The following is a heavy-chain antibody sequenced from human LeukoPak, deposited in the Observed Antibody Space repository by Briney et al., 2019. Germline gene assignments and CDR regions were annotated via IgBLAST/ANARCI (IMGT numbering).Heavy chain of an antibody. CDR2: INADGSST. V-gene: IGHV3-74*01. CDR1: RFTFSDYW. J-gene: IGHJ4*02. D-gene: IGHD1-14*01. CDR3: TRGRYYFDY. Sequence: GGSLRLSCAASRFTFSDYWMHWVRQAPGKGLVWVSRINADGSSTNYADSVKGRFTISRDNAKNTLYLQMNSLRVEDTAVYYCTRGRYYFDYWGQGTLVTVSS.